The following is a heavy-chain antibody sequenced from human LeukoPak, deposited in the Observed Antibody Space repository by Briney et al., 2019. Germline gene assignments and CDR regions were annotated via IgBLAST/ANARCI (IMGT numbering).Heavy chain of an antibody. D-gene: IGHD1-14*01. Sequence: PGGSLRLSCAASGFTFSTSAMSWVRQPPGKGLEWVSSISTSSGYIFYADSLKGRVTISRDNAKNSLYLQMNSLRAEDTAAYYCVRGKKPGWDMSYFDYWGQGILVTVSS. J-gene: IGHJ4*02. CDR1: GFTFSTSA. CDR3: VRGKKPGWDMSYFDY. V-gene: IGHV3-21*06. CDR2: ISTSSGYI.